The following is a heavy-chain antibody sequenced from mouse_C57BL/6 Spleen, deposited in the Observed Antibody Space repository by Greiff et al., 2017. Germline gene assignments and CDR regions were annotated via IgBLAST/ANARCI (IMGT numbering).Heavy chain of an antibody. CDR3: ARSRLTRTPEWYFDV. CDR2: IYTSDGST. CDR1: GYTFTSYD. Sequence: QVQLQQSGPELVKPGASVKLSCKASGYTFTSYDINWVKQRPGQGLEWIGWIYTSDGSTKYNEKFQGKATLTVDTYSSTAYMELHSLPSEDSAVYFCARSRLTRTPEWYFDVWGTGTTVTVSS. J-gene: IGHJ1*03. V-gene: IGHV1-85*01. D-gene: IGHD4-1*01.